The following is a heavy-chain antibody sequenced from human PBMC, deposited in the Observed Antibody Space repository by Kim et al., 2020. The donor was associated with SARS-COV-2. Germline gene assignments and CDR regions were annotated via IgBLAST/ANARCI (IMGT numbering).Heavy chain of an antibody. J-gene: IGHJ3*02. V-gene: IGHV3-48*02. D-gene: IGHD3-22*01. Sequence: GGSLRLSCAASGFTFSSYSMNWVRQAPGKGLEWVSYISSSSSTIYYADSVKGRFTISRDNAKNSLYLQMNSLRDEDTAVYYCARDGSDSSGYYFAFDIWGQGTMVTVSS. CDR1: GFTFSSYS. CDR2: ISSSSSTI. CDR3: ARDGSDSSGYYFAFDI.